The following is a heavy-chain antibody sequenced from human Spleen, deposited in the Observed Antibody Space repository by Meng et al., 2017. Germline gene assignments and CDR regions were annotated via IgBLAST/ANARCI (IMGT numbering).Heavy chain of an antibody. CDR2: VNAASGNT. CDR1: GYSFTTYG. V-gene: IGHV1-3*01. J-gene: IGHJ4*02. CDR3: AKSSLHAGTLYFDS. Sequence: QVQLVLSGAEVKNPGTPGKVSDKTSGYSFTTYGIHWVRQVPGQSLEWMGWVNAASGNTRYSQKFQDRVTINRDTSASSAYMEVSSLRSEDTAVYYGAKSSLHAGTLYFDSWGQGTLVTVSS. D-gene: IGHD2-21*02.